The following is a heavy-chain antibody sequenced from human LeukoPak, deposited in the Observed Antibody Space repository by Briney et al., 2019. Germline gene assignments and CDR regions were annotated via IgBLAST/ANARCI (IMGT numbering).Heavy chain of an antibody. CDR2: INHSGST. V-gene: IGHV4-39*07. D-gene: IGHD5-18*01. CDR3: ARGRYYRSAMVTLFYFDY. Sequence: PSETLSLTCTVSGGSISSSSYYWGWIRQPPGKGLEWIGEINHSGSTNYNPSLKSRVTISVDTSKNQLSLKLSSVTAADTAVYYCARGRYYRSAMVTLFYFDYWGQGTLVTVSS. J-gene: IGHJ4*02. CDR1: GGSISSSSYY.